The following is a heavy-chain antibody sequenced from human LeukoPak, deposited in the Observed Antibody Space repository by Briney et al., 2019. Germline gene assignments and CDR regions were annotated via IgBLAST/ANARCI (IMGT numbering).Heavy chain of an antibody. D-gene: IGHD3-3*01. CDR1: GFTFSQFA. CDR2: ISGSGNT. V-gene: IGHV3-23*01. J-gene: IGHJ4*02. Sequence: GGSLRLSCTASGFTFSQFAMNWVRQTPGKGLEWVSVISGSGNTYYADSVRGRFTISRDNSKHTVSLQMNALRAEDTAVYYCARGITAFGVPGATYYFDYWGQGTLVTVSS. CDR3: ARGITAFGVPGATYYFDY.